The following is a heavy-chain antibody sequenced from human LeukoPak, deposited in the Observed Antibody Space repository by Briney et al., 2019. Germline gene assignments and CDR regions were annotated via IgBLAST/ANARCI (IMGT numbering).Heavy chain of an antibody. Sequence: ASVKVSFKASGYTFTSYGISWVRQAPGQGLEWLGWISAYNGNTNHAEKLQDRVTMTTDTSTSTAYMELRSLSSDDTAVYYCARSGVQTANSWYIYWGQGTLVTVSS. CDR1: GYTFTSYG. J-gene: IGHJ4*02. D-gene: IGHD6-13*01. CDR3: ARSGVQTANSWYIY. CDR2: ISAYNGNT. V-gene: IGHV1-18*01.